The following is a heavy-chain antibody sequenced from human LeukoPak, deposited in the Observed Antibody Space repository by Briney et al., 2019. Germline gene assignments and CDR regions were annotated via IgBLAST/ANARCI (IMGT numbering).Heavy chain of an antibody. V-gene: IGHV3-53*01. J-gene: IGHJ4*02. Sequence: GGSLRLSCTVSGFTVSSNSWSWVRQAPGKGLEWVSFIYSGGNTHYSDSVKGRFTVSRDNSKNTLYLQMNSLRAEDTAIYYCARRAGEYSHPYDYWGQGTLVTVSS. D-gene: IGHD2-15*01. CDR3: ARRAGEYSHPYDY. CDR2: IYSGGNT. CDR1: GFTVSSNS.